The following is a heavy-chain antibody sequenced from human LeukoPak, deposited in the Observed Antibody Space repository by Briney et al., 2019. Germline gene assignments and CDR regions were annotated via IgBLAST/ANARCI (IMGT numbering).Heavy chain of an antibody. Sequence: GGSLRLSCAASGFTFSTYGMHWVRQAPGKGLEWEAVISSDGSNKHYADSVKGRFTISRDNSKNTLYLQMSTLRGEDTAVYYCAKDLTGGSYNFDYWGQGTLVTVSS. CDR2: ISSDGSNK. J-gene: IGHJ4*02. CDR1: GFTFSTYG. CDR3: AKDLTGGSYNFDY. D-gene: IGHD1-26*01. V-gene: IGHV3-30*18.